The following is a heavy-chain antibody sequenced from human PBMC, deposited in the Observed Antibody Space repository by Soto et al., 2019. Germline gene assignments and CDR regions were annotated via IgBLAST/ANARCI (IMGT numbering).Heavy chain of an antibody. D-gene: IGHD2-2*01. Sequence: QVQLVQSGAEVKKPGSSVKVSCKASGDTFNTYSISWVRQAPGQGLEWMGGIIPIFSTANYAQNFQDRVTIPADASTNTAYMDLSGLRPDDTAVYYCARDPCISTTCFHDYWGQGTLVTVSS. CDR1: GDTFNTYS. J-gene: IGHJ4*02. CDR2: IIPIFSTA. V-gene: IGHV1-69*12. CDR3: ARDPCISTTCFHDY.